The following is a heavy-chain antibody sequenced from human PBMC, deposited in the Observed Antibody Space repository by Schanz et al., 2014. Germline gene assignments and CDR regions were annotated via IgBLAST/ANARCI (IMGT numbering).Heavy chain of an antibody. D-gene: IGHD6-19*01. CDR1: GYNITSND. CDR2: MNPNSGTT. CDR3: ARLSVAGRPHVNYWYFDL. Sequence: QLQLVQSGAEVKKPGASVKVSCKASGYNITSNDVTWVRQATGQGLEWMGWMNPNSGTTNYAQKFQGWVTMTRDTSISTAYMEVSRLKSDDTAVYYCARLSVAGRPHVNYWYFDLWGRGTLVTVSS. J-gene: IGHJ2*01. V-gene: IGHV1-2*04.